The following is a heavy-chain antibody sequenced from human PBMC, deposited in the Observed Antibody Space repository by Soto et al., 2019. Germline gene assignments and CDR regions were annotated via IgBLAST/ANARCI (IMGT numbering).Heavy chain of an antibody. CDR2: IWYDGSNK. CDR1: GFTFSSYG. CDR3: ARDAYYYGSGTKRPDY. Sequence: QVQLVASGGGVVQPGRSLRLSCAASGFTFSSYGMHWVRQAPGKGLEWVAVIWYDGSNKYYADSVKGRFTISRDNSKNTLYLQMNSLRAEDTAVYYCARDAYYYGSGTKRPDYWGQGTLVTVSS. V-gene: IGHV3-33*01. D-gene: IGHD3-10*01. J-gene: IGHJ4*02.